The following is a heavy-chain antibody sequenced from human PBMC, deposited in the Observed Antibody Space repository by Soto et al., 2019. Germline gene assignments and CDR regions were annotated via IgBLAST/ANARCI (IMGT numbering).Heavy chain of an antibody. CDR3: ARLSHYDFWSGYPDAFDI. J-gene: IGHJ3*02. CDR2: IIPIFGTA. Sequence: ASVKVSCKASGGTFSSYAISWVRQAPGQGLEWMGGIIPIFGTANYAQKFQGRVTITADESTSTAYMELSSLRSEDTAVYYCARLSHYDFWSGYPDAFDIWGQGTMGTVSS. CDR1: GGTFSSYA. D-gene: IGHD3-3*01. V-gene: IGHV1-69*13.